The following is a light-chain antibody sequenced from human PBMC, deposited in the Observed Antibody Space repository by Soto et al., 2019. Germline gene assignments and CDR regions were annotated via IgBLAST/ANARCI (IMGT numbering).Light chain of an antibody. V-gene: IGKV4-1*01. CDR1: QSVLYSSNNKNY. J-gene: IGKJ5*01. Sequence: DIVMTHSPYSLAVSLRERATINCNSRQSVLYSSNNKNYLAWYQQKPGQPPKLLFSWASTRESGVPDRFSGSGSGTDFALTISGLQAEDVAVYYCQQYYGSFPVTFGQGTRLEIK. CDR3: QQYYGSFPVT. CDR2: WAS.